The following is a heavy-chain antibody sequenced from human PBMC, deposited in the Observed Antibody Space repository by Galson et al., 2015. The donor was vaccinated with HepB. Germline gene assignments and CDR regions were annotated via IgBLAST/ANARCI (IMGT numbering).Heavy chain of an antibody. CDR1: GDSVSSNTAA. CDR3: SRVRTRRPPHYYYGLDV. J-gene: IGHJ6*02. Sequence: CAISGDSVSSNTAAWNWIRQSPSRGLEWLGRTYYRAKWYQDYAVSVKSRMTINSDTSKNQFSLHLNSVTPEDTAVYYCSRVRTRRPPHYYYGLDVWGQGTPVTVSS. CDR2: TYYRAKWYQ. V-gene: IGHV6-1*01.